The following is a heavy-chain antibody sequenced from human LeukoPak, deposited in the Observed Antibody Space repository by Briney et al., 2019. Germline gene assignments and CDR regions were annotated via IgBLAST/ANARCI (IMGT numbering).Heavy chain of an antibody. CDR1: GFTFSTYA. D-gene: IGHD2-2*01. V-gene: IGHV3-23*01. CDR3: AKPGFCSGTGCYGYFLH. CDR2: ISGSGSST. Sequence: GGSLRLSCAAPGFTFSTYAMSWVRQAPGKGLEWVSTISGSGSSTYHADSVKGRFTISRDNSKSTLYLQMNSLRAEDTAVYYCAKPGFCSGTGCYGYFLHWGQGTLVTVSS. J-gene: IGHJ1*01.